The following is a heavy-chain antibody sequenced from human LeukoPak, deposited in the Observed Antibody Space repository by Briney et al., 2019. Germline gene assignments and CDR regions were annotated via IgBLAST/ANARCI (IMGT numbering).Heavy chain of an antibody. D-gene: IGHD2-21*02. Sequence: GGSLRLSCTASRFTFGDYAMSWFRQAPGKGLEWVGFIRSKAYGGTTEYAASVKGRFTISRDDSKSIAYLQMNSLKTEDTAVYYCTRINPSYCGGDCYSDYWGQGTLVTVSS. CDR3: TRINPSYCGGDCYSDY. J-gene: IGHJ4*02. CDR1: RFTFGDYA. V-gene: IGHV3-49*03. CDR2: IRSKAYGGTT.